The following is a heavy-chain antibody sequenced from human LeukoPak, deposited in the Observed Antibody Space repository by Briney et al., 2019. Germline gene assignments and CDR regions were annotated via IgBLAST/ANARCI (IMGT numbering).Heavy chain of an antibody. CDR3: ARGVAVAGHAFDI. CDR2: INHSGST. CDR1: GGSFNGYY. D-gene: IGHD6-19*01. Sequence: SETLSLTCAVYGGSFNGYYWSWIRQPPGKGLEWIGEINHSGSTNYNPSLKSRVTISVDTSKNQFSLKLSSVTAADTAVYYCARGVAVAGHAFDIWGQGTMVTVSS. J-gene: IGHJ3*02. V-gene: IGHV4-34*01.